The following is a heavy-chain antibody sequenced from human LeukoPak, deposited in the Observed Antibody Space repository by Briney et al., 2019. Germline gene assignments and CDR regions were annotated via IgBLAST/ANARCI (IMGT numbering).Heavy chain of an antibody. V-gene: IGHV3-9*01. Sequence: GGSLRLSCAASGFAFDDYAMHWVRQAPGKGLEWVSGITWNSDAIGYADSVKGRFTISRDNAKNSLHLQMESLRAEDTAFYYCATNPPGIAVAGNGNFDNWGQGTLVTVSS. CDR3: ATNPPGIAVAGNGNFDN. J-gene: IGHJ4*02. CDR1: GFAFDDYA. CDR2: ITWNSDAI. D-gene: IGHD6-19*01.